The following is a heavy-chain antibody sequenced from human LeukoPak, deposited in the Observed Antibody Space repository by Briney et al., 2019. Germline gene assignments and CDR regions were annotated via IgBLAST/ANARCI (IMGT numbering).Heavy chain of an antibody. J-gene: IGHJ4*02. CDR3: ARDQSFYDAGDQRFDY. D-gene: IGHD2/OR15-2a*01. CDR2: INPSTGGT. Sequence: ASVKVSCKTSGYTFTGYFIHWVRQAPGLGLEWMGWINPSTGGTNYAQMFQGRVTMTRDTSISTAYMELSSLISDDTAVYHCARDQSFYDAGDQRFDYWGQGTLVTVSS. V-gene: IGHV1-2*02. CDR1: GYTFTGYF.